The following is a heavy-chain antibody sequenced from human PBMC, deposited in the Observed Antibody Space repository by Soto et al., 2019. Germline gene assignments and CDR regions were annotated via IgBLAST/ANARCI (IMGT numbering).Heavy chain of an antibody. D-gene: IGHD7-27*01. J-gene: IGHJ3*02. Sequence: QLGGSLSLSCSASGFTFSSYAMHWVRQAPGKGLEYVSAISSNGGSTYYADSVKGRFTISRDNSKNTLYLQMSSLRAEDTAVYYCVKGILTGDGLGIDAFDIWGQGTMVTVSS. CDR1: GFTFSSYA. CDR2: ISSNGGST. V-gene: IGHV3-64D*06. CDR3: VKGILTGDGLGIDAFDI.